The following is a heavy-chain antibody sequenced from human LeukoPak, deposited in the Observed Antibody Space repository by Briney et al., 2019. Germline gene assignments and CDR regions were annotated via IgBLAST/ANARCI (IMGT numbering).Heavy chain of an antibody. CDR3: ARDGQLDS. CDR1: GFTFISYA. CDR2: ISHGGSNQ. V-gene: IGHV3-30*04. J-gene: IGHJ4*02. Sequence: PGRSLRLSCAASGFTFISYAVHWVRQVPGRGLEWLAVISHGGSNQYYADSVKGRFTISIDDSKNTVYLQMNSLRPDDTAVYSCARDGQLDSWGQGTLGTGSS.